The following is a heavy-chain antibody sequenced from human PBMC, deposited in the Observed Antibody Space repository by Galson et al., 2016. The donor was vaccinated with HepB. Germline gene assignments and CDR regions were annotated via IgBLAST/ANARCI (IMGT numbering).Heavy chain of an antibody. CDR3: ARDYTGSGRFFDL. D-gene: IGHD3-10*01. Sequence: SLRLSCAASGFTFSSYALSWVRQAPGKGLEWVSAISGGGETTHYADPVKGRFTISRDNSKNTVYLQMNSLRAEDTAVFYCARDYTGSGRFFDLWGRGTLVTVSS. V-gene: IGHV3-23*01. CDR2: ISGGGETT. J-gene: IGHJ2*01. CDR1: GFTFSSYA.